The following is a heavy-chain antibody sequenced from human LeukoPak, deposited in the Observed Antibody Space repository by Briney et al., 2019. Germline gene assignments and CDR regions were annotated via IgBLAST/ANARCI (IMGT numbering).Heavy chain of an antibody. CDR3: AKGFLFGGVIHFDY. V-gene: IGHV3-23*01. CDR1: GFTFRTYA. J-gene: IGHJ4*02. CDR2: ISGSGGST. Sequence: GGSLRLSCATSGFTFRTYAMSWVRQAPGKGLEWVAAISGSGGSTYYADSVKGRFTISRDNSKNTLYLQMNSLRAEDTAVYYCAKGFLFGGVIHFDYWGQGTLVTVSS. D-gene: IGHD3-16*02.